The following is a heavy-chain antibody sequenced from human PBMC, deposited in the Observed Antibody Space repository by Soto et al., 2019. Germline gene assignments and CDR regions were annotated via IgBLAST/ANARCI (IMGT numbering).Heavy chain of an antibody. V-gene: IGHV4-34*01. J-gene: IGHJ4*02. Sequence: QVQLQQWGAGLLKPSETLSLNCAVTGGSLSGYYWSWIRQPPGKGLEWIGEVKDGGHTNYSPSLRGRVTISSDTYNIQFSLRLNSVTAADTGVYYCARGQEGVVATHWDQGSLVTVSS. CDR3: ARGQEGVVATH. D-gene: IGHD5-12*01. CDR1: GGSLSGYY. CDR2: VKDGGHT.